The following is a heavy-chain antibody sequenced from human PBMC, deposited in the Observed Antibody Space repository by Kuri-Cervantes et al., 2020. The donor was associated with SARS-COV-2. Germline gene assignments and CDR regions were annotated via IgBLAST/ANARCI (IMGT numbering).Heavy chain of an antibody. Sequence: VSCLPSAYTFTGYYMQWVRQAAGQGLVWMGWINPNSGGTNYAQKFQGRVTMTRDTSISTAYMELSRLGSDDTAVYYCVRRYYEFWSGYYIYLFDPWGEGTPVTVSS. CDR2: INPNSGGT. J-gene: IGHJ5*02. D-gene: IGHD3-3*01. CDR3: VRRYYEFWSGYYIYLFDP. CDR1: AYTFTGYY. V-gene: IGHV1-2*02.